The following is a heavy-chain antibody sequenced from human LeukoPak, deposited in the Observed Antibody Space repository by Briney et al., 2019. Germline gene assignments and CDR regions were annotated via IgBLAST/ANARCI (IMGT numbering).Heavy chain of an antibody. D-gene: IGHD3-22*01. CDR3: ARHPPSYFDSSGFPFDY. CDR2: IYPGDSDT. J-gene: IGHJ4*02. Sequence: GESLKISCKGSGYSFSKYWITWVRQTPGKGLEWMGIIYPGDSDTRYSPSFQGQVTISVDKSISTAYLQWSSLKASDTAMYYCARHPPSYFDSSGFPFDYWGQGTLVTVPS. V-gene: IGHV5-51*01. CDR1: GYSFSKYW.